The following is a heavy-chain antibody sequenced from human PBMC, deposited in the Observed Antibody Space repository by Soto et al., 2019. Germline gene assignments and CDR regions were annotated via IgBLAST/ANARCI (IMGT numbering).Heavy chain of an antibody. CDR3: AKDYDFWSGYYPPYMDV. V-gene: IGHV1-3*01. D-gene: IGHD3-3*01. CDR1: GYTFTSYA. Sequence: GASVKVSCKASGYTFTSYAMHWVRQAPGQRLEWMGWINAGNGNTEYSQKFQGRVTITRDTSASTVYMELSSLRSEDTAVYYCAKDYDFWSGYYPPYMDVWGKGTTVTVS. J-gene: IGHJ6*03. CDR2: INAGNGNT.